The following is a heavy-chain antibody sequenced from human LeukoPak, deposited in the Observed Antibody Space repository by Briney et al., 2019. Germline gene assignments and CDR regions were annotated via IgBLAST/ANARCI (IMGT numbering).Heavy chain of an antibody. CDR1: GGSFSGYY. D-gene: IGHD3-22*01. Sequence: SETLSLTCAVYGGSFSGYYWSWIRQPPGKGLEWIGEINHSGSTYYNPSLKSRVTISVDRSKNQFSLKLSSVTAADTAVYYCARAIDYYDSIYFDYWGQGTLVTVSS. V-gene: IGHV4-34*01. CDR2: INHSGST. J-gene: IGHJ4*02. CDR3: ARAIDYYDSIYFDY.